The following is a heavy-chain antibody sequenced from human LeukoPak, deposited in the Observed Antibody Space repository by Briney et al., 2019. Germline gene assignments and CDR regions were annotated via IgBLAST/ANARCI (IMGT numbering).Heavy chain of an antibody. CDR1: GGSISSYY. CDR3: ARARNIAAAGTYAFDI. D-gene: IGHD6-13*01. CDR2: IYYSGST. J-gene: IGHJ3*02. Sequence: SETLSLTCTVSGGSISSYYWSWIQQPPGQGLEWIGYIYYSGSTNYNPSLKSRVTISVDTSKNQFSLKLSSVTAADTAVYYCARARNIAAAGTYAFDIWGQGTMVTVSS. V-gene: IGHV4-59*01.